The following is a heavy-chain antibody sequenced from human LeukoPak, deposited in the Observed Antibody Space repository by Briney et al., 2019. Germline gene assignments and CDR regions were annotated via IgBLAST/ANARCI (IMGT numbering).Heavy chain of an antibody. D-gene: IGHD3-3*01. J-gene: IGHJ4*02. CDR1: GFIVSSNY. Sequence: GGSLRLSCAASGFIVSSNYMSWVRQAPGKGLEWVSVIYTGGNSYYADSVKGRFTISRDNSKNTLYLQMNSLRAEDPAMYYCARDFGDYRGYFDYWGQGTLVTVSS. V-gene: IGHV3-53*01. CDR3: ARDFGDYRGYFDY. CDR2: IYTGGNS.